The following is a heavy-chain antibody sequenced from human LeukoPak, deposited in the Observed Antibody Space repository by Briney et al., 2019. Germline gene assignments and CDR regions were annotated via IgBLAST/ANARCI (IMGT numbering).Heavy chain of an antibody. CDR3: ATPRDYDSSGYLNPLDY. Sequence: ASVKVSCKASGYTFTTYEIIWVRQAPGQGLEWMGWINTRNGNANYAHQLQGRVTMTEDTSTDTAYMELSSLRSEDTAVYYCATPRDYDSSGYLNPLDYWGQGTLVTVSS. CDR2: INTRNGNA. D-gene: IGHD3-22*01. J-gene: IGHJ4*02. CDR1: GYTFTTYE. V-gene: IGHV1-18*01.